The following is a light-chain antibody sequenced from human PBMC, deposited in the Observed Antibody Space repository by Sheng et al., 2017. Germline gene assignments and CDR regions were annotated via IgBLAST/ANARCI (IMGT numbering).Light chain of an antibody. Sequence: DVVLTQSPVSLPVTLGQPASISCTSSQSLVHSDGNTYLNWFHQRPGQSPRRLIYKVSNRDSGVPDRFSGSGSGTDFTLRISRVEAEDVGIYYCMQALQTLTFGQGTRLEIK. CDR2: KVS. V-gene: IGKV2-30*02. J-gene: IGKJ5*01. CDR3: MQALQTLT. CDR1: QSLVHSDGNTY.